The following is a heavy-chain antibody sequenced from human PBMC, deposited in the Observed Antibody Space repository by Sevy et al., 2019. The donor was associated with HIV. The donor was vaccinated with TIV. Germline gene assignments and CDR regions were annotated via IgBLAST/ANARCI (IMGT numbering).Heavy chain of an antibody. CDR3: TREDIVLGEDNYYGMDV. D-gene: IGHD2-15*01. J-gene: IGHJ6*02. CDR1: GFSVSSNY. Sequence: GGSLRLSCVVSGFSVSSNYMSWVRQAPGKGLEWVSNIYSDGRTYYADSVRGRFTISRDTSKNTVYLEMESLRAEDTAVYYCTREDIVLGEDNYYGMDVWGHGTTVTVSS. CDR2: IYSDGRT. V-gene: IGHV3-53*01.